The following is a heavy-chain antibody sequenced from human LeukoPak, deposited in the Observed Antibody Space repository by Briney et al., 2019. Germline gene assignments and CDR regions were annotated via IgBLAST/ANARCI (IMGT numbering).Heavy chain of an antibody. Sequence: GGSLRLSCAASVFTVDNNYMSWVRQAPGKGREWVSVIYSSGNTYYADSVRGRFTISRDNSKTTLFLQMYSLRDEDTAIYYCARGITNIAVGDYWGRGTLVTVSS. V-gene: IGHV3-53*01. J-gene: IGHJ4*02. CDR3: ARGITNIAVGDY. CDR1: VFTVDNNY. D-gene: IGHD6-19*01. CDR2: IYSSGNT.